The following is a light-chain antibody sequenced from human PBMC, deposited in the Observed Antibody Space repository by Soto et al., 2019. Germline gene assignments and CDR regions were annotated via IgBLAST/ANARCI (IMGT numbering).Light chain of an antibody. CDR2: GAS. J-gene: IGKJ1*01. CDR3: QQYNNWPRT. Sequence: EIVMTQSPATLSVSPGERATLSCRASRSVGSNLAWYQQRPGQAPRLLIYGASTRATGIPAKFSGSGSGTGFTLTISSLQSEDFAVYFCQQYNNWPRTFGQGTKVEIK. CDR1: RSVGSN. V-gene: IGKV3-15*01.